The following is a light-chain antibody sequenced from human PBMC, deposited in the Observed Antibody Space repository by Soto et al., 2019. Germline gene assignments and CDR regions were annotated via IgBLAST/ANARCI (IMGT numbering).Light chain of an antibody. CDR3: QQAYIFPIT. CDR1: QDIAGY. J-gene: IGKJ5*01. Sequence: DIQVTQSPSSVSASVGDRVTITCRASQDIAGYLAWYQQKQGRAPELLIHAASSLQSGVPSRFSGSGSGTDFTLTINSLKPEEFATYYCQQAYIFPITFGQVTRLDI. CDR2: AAS. V-gene: IGKV1D-12*01.